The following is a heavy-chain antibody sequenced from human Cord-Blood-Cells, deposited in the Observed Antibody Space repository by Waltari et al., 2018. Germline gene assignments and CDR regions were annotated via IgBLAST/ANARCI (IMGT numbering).Heavy chain of an antibody. V-gene: IGHV5-51*01. CDR3: ARRASSYYYDSSGFSYWYFDL. J-gene: IGHJ2*01. CDR1: GYSFTSYW. CDR2: IYPGDSDT. D-gene: IGHD3-22*01. Sequence: EVQLVQSGAEVKKPGESLKISCTGSGYSFTSYWNGWVRQMPGQGLEWMGIIYPGDSDTRYSPSFQGHVTISADKSISTAYLQWSSLKASDTAMYYCARRASSYYYDSSGFSYWYFDLWGRGTLVTVSS.